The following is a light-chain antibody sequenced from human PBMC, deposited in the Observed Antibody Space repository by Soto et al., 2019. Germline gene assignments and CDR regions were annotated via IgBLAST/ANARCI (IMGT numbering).Light chain of an antibody. V-gene: IGLV2-14*01. J-gene: IGLJ2*01. Sequence: QSALTQPASVSGSPGQSITISCTGTSSDVGGYNFVSWYQQHPGKAPKLLIYDVSNRPPGVSNRFSGSKSGNTASLTISGLQAEDEADYYCDSYTSSSLLGLFGGGTKVTVL. CDR2: DVS. CDR3: DSYTSSSLLGL. CDR1: SSDVGGYNF.